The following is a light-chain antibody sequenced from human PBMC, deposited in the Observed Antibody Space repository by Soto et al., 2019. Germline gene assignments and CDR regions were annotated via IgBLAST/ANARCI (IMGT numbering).Light chain of an antibody. CDR3: HQYGTSPWT. Sequence: EIVLTQSPGNLSLSPGERATLSCRASQTITSDYLAWYKQKPGQAPRLLIYGASRRATGIPDRFSGRGSGTDFTLTVSSLEPEDFAVFYCHQYGTSPWTFGQGTKVEIK. J-gene: IGKJ1*01. V-gene: IGKV3-20*01. CDR2: GAS. CDR1: QTITSDY.